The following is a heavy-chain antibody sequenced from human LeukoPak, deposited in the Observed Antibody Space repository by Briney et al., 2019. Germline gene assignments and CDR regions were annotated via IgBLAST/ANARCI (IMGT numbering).Heavy chain of an antibody. J-gene: IGHJ4*02. Sequence: SETLSLTCTVSGGSISSSSYYWGWIRQPPGQGLGWIGEISLTGLTHYNPSLESRVTVSLDKSKNQLSLNLTSVTAADTAVYYCSRENGAFSPFGYWGQGTLVTVLS. D-gene: IGHD2-8*01. CDR3: SRENGAFSPFGY. V-gene: IGHV4-39*07. CDR2: ISLTGLT. CDR1: GGSISSSSYY.